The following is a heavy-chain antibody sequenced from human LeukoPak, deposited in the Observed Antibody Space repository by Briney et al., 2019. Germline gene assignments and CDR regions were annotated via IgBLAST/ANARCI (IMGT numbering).Heavy chain of an antibody. Sequence: GGSLRLSCAASGFTFSSYAMSWVRQAPGKGLEWVSAISGSGGRTYYADSVKGRFTISRDNSKNTLYLQMNSLKTEDTAVYYCTTNPDPDWGQGTLVAVSS. CDR1: GFTFSSYA. CDR3: TTNPDPD. CDR2: ISGSGGRT. D-gene: IGHD1-14*01. V-gene: IGHV3-23*01. J-gene: IGHJ4*02.